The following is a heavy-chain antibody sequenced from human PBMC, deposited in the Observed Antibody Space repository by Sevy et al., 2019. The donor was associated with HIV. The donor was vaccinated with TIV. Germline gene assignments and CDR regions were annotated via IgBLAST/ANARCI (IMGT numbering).Heavy chain of an antibody. CDR2: ISISGSTI. V-gene: IGHV3-11*01. CDR1: GFTFSDYY. Sequence: GGSLRLSCAASGFTFSDYYMSWIRQAPGKGLEWVSYISISGSTIYYADSVKGRFTISRDNAKNSLYLQMNSLRAEDTAVYYCARGHHLTLIRSYDYGLGWGQGTLVTVSS. J-gene: IGHJ4*02. CDR3: ARGHHLTLIRSYDYGLG. D-gene: IGHD4-17*01.